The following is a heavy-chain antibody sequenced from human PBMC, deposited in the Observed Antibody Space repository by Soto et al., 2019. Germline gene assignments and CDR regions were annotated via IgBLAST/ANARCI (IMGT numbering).Heavy chain of an antibody. Sequence: QVQLVESGGGVVQPGRSLRLSCAAYGFTFSSYGMHWVRQAPGKGLEWVAVISYDGSNKYYADSVKGRFTISRDNSKNTLYLQMNSLRAEDTAVYYCAKDGYPYCSRGGYYCYGMDVWGQGTTVTVSS. V-gene: IGHV3-30*18. J-gene: IGHJ6*02. CDR3: AKDGYPYCSRGGYYCYGMDV. CDR2: ISYDGSNK. CDR1: GFTFSSYG. D-gene: IGHD2-2*01.